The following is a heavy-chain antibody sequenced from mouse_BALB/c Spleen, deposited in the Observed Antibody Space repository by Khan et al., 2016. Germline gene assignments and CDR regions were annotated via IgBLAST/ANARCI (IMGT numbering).Heavy chain of an antibody. J-gene: IGHJ1*01. Sequence: EVELVESGGGLVKPGGSLKLSCAASGFTFSDYYMYWVRQTPEKRLEWVATISDGGSYTYYPDSVKGRFTISRDNAKNNLYLQMSSLKTEDTATYYCARTYGNDGYFDVWGAGTTVTVSS. CDR1: GFTFSDYY. CDR3: ARTYGNDGYFDV. CDR2: ISDGGSYT. V-gene: IGHV5-4*02. D-gene: IGHD2-2*01.